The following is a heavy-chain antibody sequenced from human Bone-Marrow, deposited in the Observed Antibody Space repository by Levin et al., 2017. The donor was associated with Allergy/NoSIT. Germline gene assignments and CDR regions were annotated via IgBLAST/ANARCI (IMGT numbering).Heavy chain of an antibody. CDR1: GGSVSSGSYY. V-gene: IGHV4-61*01. D-gene: IGHD6-13*01. CDR2: IYYSGST. CDR3: ARTPPTPLPGIAYGMDV. J-gene: IGHJ6*02. Sequence: SETLSLTCTVSGGSVSSGSYYWSWIRQPPGKGLEWIGYIYYSGSTNYNPSLKSRVTISVDTSKNQFSLKLSSVTAADTAVYYCARTPPTPLPGIAYGMDVWGQGTTVTVSS.